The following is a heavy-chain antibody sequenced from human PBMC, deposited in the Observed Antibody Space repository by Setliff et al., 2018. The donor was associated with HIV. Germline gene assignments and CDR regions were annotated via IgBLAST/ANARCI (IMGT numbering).Heavy chain of an antibody. V-gene: IGHV4-31*03. CDR3: ASGRGAKGGYDYFGS. CDR2: IYYSGAT. D-gene: IGHD5-12*01. Sequence: SETLSLTCTVSGDSISSGGYYWSWIRQLPGKGLEWIGYIYYSGATYYNPSLKNRVTISLDTSKSQFSLKLTSVTAADTALYYCASGRGAKGGYDYFGSWGQGTLVPSPQ. CDR1: GDSISSGGYY. J-gene: IGHJ4*02.